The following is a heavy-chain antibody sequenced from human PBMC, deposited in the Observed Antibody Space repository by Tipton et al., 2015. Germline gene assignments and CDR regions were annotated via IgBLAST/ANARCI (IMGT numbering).Heavy chain of an antibody. J-gene: IGHJ4*02. CDR1: GYSISSGYY. CDR3: ARSRYTVTPDS. V-gene: IGHV4-38-2*01. D-gene: IGHD4-17*01. Sequence: TLSLTCDVSGYSISSGYYWSWIRQPPGKGLEWIGRFFHSGNTFHNPSLRSRVIISVDTSKNQISLTVTSVTAADTAVYYCARSRYTVTPDSWGQGTLVTVSS. CDR2: FFHSGNT.